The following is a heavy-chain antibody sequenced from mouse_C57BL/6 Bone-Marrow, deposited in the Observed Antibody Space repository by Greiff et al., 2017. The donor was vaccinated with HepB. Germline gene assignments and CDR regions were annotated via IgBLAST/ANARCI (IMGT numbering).Heavy chain of an antibody. V-gene: IGHV14-4*01. Sequence: VQLKESGAELVRPGASVKLSCTASGFNIKDDYMHWVKQRPEQGLEWIGWIDPENGDTEYASKFQGKATITADTSSNTAYLQLSSLTSEDTAVYYCTTTYYYGSSYDYWGQGTTLTVSS. J-gene: IGHJ2*01. CDR1: GFNIKDDY. CDR3: TTTYYYGSSYDY. CDR2: IDPENGDT. D-gene: IGHD1-1*01.